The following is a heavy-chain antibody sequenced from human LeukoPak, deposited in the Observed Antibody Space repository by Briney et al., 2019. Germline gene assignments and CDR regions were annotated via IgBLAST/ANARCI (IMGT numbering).Heavy chain of an antibody. D-gene: IGHD5-18*01. V-gene: IGHV3-21*04. Sequence: GGSLRLSCAASGFTFSSYSMNWVRQAPGKGLEWVSSISSSSSYIYYADSVKGRFTISRDNAKNSLYLQMNSLRAEDTAVYYCAKGDTAMDSYYYYGMDVWGQGTTVTVSS. CDR2: ISSSSSYI. J-gene: IGHJ6*02. CDR1: GFTFSSYS. CDR3: AKGDTAMDSYYYYGMDV.